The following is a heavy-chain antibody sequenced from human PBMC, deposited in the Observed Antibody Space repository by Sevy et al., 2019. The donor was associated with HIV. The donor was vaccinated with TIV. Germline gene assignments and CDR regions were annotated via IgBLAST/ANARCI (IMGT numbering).Heavy chain of an antibody. D-gene: IGHD3-9*01. Sequence: GGSLRLSCAASGFTFSSYSMNWVRQTPGKGLEWISYISYSSGTIYYADSVKDRLTISRDNAKNSVYLQMNSLRTEDTALYYCAREERGDTGYSSFDYWGQGILVTVSS. V-gene: IGHV3-48*01. CDR1: GFTFSSYS. CDR3: AREERGDTGYSSFDY. CDR2: ISYSSGTI. J-gene: IGHJ4*02.